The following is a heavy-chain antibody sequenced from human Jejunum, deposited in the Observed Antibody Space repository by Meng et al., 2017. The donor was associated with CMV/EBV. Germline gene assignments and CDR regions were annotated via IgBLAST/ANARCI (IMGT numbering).Heavy chain of an antibody. CDR3: AKVPGRDLLRTPYYFDD. V-gene: IGHV3-23*01. J-gene: IGHJ4*02. CDR1: TFSSFG. D-gene: IGHD1-26*01. Sequence: TFSSFGMSWVRQAPGKGLEWVSSISGSGGATYHADSVKGRFTISRDTSKNTLYLQMNSLRAEDTAVYYCAKVPGRDLLRTPYYFDDWGQGQLVTVSS. CDR2: ISGSGGAT.